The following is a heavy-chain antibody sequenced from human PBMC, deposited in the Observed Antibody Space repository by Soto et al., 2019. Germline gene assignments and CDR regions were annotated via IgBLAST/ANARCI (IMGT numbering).Heavy chain of an antibody. CDR3: ARPTTVTGGAFDI. CDR1: GYTFTGYY. D-gene: IGHD4-17*01. J-gene: IGHJ3*02. V-gene: IGHV1-2*04. Sequence: ASVKVSCKASGYTFTGYYMHWVRQAPGQGLEWMGWINPNSGGTNYAQKFQGWVTMTRDTSISTAYMELSRLRSDDTAVYYCARPTTVTGGAFDIWGQGTMVTVSS. CDR2: INPNSGGT.